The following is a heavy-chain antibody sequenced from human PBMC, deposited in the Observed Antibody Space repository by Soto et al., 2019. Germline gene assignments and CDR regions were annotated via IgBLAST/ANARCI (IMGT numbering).Heavy chain of an antibody. CDR1: GFTFSSNW. CDR3: ATGSGWYSPDY. Sequence: PGGSLRLSCAASGFTFSSNWMHWVRQGPGKGLVWVSRIDNVGSSRDYADSVKGRFTISRDNAKNTLYLEMSSLRAEDTAVYYCATGSGWYSPDYWGQGTLVTVSS. CDR2: IDNVGSSR. J-gene: IGHJ4*02. D-gene: IGHD6-19*01. V-gene: IGHV3-74*01.